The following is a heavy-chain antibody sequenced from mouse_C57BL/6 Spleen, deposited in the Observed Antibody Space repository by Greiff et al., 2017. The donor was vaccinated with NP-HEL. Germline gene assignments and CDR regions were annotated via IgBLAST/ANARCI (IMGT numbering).Heavy chain of an antibody. D-gene: IGHD3-2*02. J-gene: IGHJ3*01. Sequence: VQLQQSGAELVRPGTSVKLSCKASGYTFTSYWMHWVKQRPGQGLEWIGVIDPSDSYTNYNQKFKGKATLTVDTSSSTAYMQLSSLTSEDSAVYYCARGGGSSGYVAWFAYWGQGTLVTVSA. CDR3: ARGGGSSGYVAWFAY. V-gene: IGHV1-59*01. CDR1: GYTFTSYW. CDR2: IDPSDSYT.